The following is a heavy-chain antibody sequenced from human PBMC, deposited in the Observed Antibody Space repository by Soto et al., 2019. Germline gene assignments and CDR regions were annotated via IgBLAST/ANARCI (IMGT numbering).Heavy chain of an antibody. V-gene: IGHV3-21*06. Sequence: GCLRLSCATSGFTFTRYSMNWVRQAPGQGLEWVSSISSTTNYIYYGDSMKCRFTISRDNAKNSLYLEMNSLRAEDTAVYYCARESEDLTSNFDYWGQGTLVTVSS. CDR1: GFTFTRYS. CDR3: ARESEDLTSNFDY. J-gene: IGHJ4*02. CDR2: ISSTTNYI.